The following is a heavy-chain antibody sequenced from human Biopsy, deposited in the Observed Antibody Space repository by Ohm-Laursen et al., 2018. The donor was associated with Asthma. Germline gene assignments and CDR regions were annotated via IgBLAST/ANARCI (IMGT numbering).Heavy chain of an antibody. CDR2: IYYSGST. V-gene: IGHV4-39*01. Sequence: SETLSLTCPVSGGSISSSSYYWGWIRRPPGKGLEFIGTIYYSGSTYYNPSLKSRVTLSADASKNQFSLKLTSVTAADTAVYYCVSPPGYWGQGTRVTVSS. J-gene: IGHJ4*02. CDR3: VSPPGY. CDR1: GGSISSSSYY.